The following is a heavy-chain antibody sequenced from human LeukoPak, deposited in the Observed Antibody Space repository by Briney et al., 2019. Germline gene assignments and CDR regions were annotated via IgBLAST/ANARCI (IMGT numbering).Heavy chain of an antibody. CDR3: ARDGAVNYGSGIDY. CDR1: GFTFSSYG. Sequence: GGSLRLSCAASGFTFSSYGMHWVRQAPGKGLEWVAFIRYDGSNKYYADSVKGRFTISRDNSKNTLYLQMNSLRAEDTAVYYCARDGAVNYGSGIDYWGQGTLVTVSS. D-gene: IGHD3-10*01. CDR2: IRYDGSNK. J-gene: IGHJ4*02. V-gene: IGHV3-30*02.